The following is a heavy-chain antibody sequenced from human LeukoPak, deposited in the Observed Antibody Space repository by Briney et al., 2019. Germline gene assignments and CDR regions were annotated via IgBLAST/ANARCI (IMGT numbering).Heavy chain of an antibody. CDR2: ISPSSTYI. V-gene: IGHV3-21*01. Sequence: GGSLRLSSPASGFIFTSYTMKWVRQAPGKWLEWVSSISPSSTYIYYGDSVKGRFTISRGNTKKSVYLQMKSLRSENTAVVCFAVEEGFGGYGFWYWGQGTLVTVSS. CDR1: GFIFTSYT. J-gene: IGHJ4*02. D-gene: IGHD5-12*01. CDR3: AVEEGFGGYGFWY.